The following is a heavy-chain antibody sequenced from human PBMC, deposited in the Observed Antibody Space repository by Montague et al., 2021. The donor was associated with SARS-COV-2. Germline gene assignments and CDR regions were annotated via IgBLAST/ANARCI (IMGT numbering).Heavy chain of an antibody. CDR1: SGSIFHAY. D-gene: IGHD3-10*01. Sequence: SETLSLTCTVSSGSIFHAYWSWVRQPPGKGLEWLGSMFYGGATSNNPSFKSRATMSIDTSTNQFSLKLSFVTAADPAVYYCAKQDYFVSGASYKGFDPWGQGILVTVSS. CDR3: AKQDYFVSGASYKGFDP. CDR2: MFYGGAT. J-gene: IGHJ5*02. V-gene: IGHV4-59*08.